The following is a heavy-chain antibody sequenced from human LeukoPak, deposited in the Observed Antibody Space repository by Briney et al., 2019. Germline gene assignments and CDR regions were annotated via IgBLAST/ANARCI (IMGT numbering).Heavy chain of an antibody. D-gene: IGHD2-2*01. CDR3: VRDPSEASHPYYFDY. Sequence: GGSLRLSCAASGFTFSSYAMSWVRQAPGKGLEWVSAISGSGGSTYYADSVKGRFTISRDNSKNTLYLQMNSLRAEDTAVYYCVRDPSEASHPYYFDYWGQGTLVTVSS. CDR1: GFTFSSYA. CDR2: ISGSGGST. V-gene: IGHV3-23*01. J-gene: IGHJ4*02.